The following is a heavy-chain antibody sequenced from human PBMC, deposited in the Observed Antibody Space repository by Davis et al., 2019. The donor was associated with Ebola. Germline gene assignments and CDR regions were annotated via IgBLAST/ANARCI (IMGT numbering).Heavy chain of an antibody. D-gene: IGHD2-2*01. CDR1: GGSISSGGYS. J-gene: IGHJ5*02. CDR2: IYHSGST. CDR3: ARVGCSSTSCYSFWFDP. V-gene: IGHV4-30-2*01. Sequence: MPSETLSLTCAVSGGSISSGGYSWSWIRQPPGKGLEWIGYIYHSGSTYYNPSLKSRVTISVDRSKNQFSLKLSSVTAADMAVYYCARVGCSSTSCYSFWFDPWGQGTLVTVSS.